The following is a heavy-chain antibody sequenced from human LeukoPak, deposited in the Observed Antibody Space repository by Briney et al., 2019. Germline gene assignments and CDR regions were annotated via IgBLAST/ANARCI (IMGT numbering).Heavy chain of an antibody. CDR1: GGSISSYY. CDR3: ARQRSLKDFDP. CDR2: IYTSGST. Sequence: SETLSLTCTVSGGSISSYYWSWIRQPPGKGLEWIGYIYTSGSTSYNPSLKSRVTISVDTSKNQFSLKLSSVTAADTAVYYCARQRSLKDFDPWGQGTLVTVSS. V-gene: IGHV4-4*09. J-gene: IGHJ5*02.